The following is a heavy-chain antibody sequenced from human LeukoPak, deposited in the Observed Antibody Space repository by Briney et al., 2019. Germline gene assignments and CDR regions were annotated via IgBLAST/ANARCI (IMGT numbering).Heavy chain of an antibody. D-gene: IGHD3-22*01. CDR3: ARQVLYDSSGYLDY. CDR1: GGAISSSSYY. CDR2: IYYSGST. J-gene: IGHJ4*02. V-gene: IGHV4-39*01. Sequence: SETLSLTCSVSGGAISSSSYYWGWIRQPPGKGLEWIGSIYYSGSTYYNPSLKSRVTISVDTSKNQFPLKLSSVTAADTAVYYCARQVLYDSSGYLDYWGQGTLVTVSS.